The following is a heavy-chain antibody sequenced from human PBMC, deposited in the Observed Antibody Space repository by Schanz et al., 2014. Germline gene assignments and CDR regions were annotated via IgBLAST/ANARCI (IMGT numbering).Heavy chain of an antibody. CDR2: LTGSGGGT. CDR1: GFTFSTYA. CDR3: TKPDIPAALTGYGVWFEP. Sequence: DVQLLESGGGLVQPGESLRLSCAASGFTFSTYAMSWVRQAPGKGPEWVSSLTGSGGGTYYADSVRGQYAISRDNSKSTQYLQVNSLRHEDTASYYDTKPDIPAALTGYGVWFEPWGQGTLVTVSS. J-gene: IGHJ5*02. D-gene: IGHD6-13*01. V-gene: IGHV3-23*01.